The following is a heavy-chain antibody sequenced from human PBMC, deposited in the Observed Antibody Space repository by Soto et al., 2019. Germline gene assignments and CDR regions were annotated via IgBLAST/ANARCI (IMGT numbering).Heavy chain of an antibody. Sequence: QVQLVESGGGLVKPGGSLRLSCAASEFTSSDYYMSWIRQAPGKGLEWVSYISSSSSYTNYADSVKGRFTISRDNAKNSLYLQMNSLRAEDTAVYYCARDMDTAMVMADYWGQGTLVTVSS. J-gene: IGHJ4*02. CDR2: ISSSSSYT. CDR3: ARDMDTAMVMADY. D-gene: IGHD5-18*01. CDR1: EFTSSDYY. V-gene: IGHV3-11*05.